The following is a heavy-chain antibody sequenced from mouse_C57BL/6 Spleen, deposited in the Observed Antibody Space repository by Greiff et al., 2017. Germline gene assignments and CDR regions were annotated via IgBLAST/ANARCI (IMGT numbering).Heavy chain of an antibody. CDR2: ISSGGSYT. J-gene: IGHJ4*01. CDR3: ARIPYGSSYDYAMDY. CDR1: GFTFSSYG. D-gene: IGHD1-1*01. V-gene: IGHV5-6*01. Sequence: EVQLVESGGDLVKPGGSLKLSCAASGFTFSSYGMSWVRQTPDKRLEWVATISSGGSYTYYPDSVKGRFTISRDNAKNTLYLQMSSLKSEDTAMYYCARIPYGSSYDYAMDYWGQGTSVTVSS.